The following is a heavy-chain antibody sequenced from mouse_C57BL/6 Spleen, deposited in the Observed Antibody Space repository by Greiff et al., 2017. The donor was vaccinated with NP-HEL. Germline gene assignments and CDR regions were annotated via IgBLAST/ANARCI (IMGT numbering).Heavy chain of an antibody. Sequence: QVQLKQSGPELVKPGASVKLSCKASGYTFTSYDINWVKQRPGQGLEWIGWIYPRDGSTKYNEKFKGKATLTVDTSSSTAYMELHSLTSEDSAVYFCARSTVVGRAWFAYWGQGTLVTVSA. CDR3: ARSTVVGRAWFAY. V-gene: IGHV1-85*01. J-gene: IGHJ3*01. CDR2: IYPRDGST. D-gene: IGHD1-1*01. CDR1: GYTFTSYD.